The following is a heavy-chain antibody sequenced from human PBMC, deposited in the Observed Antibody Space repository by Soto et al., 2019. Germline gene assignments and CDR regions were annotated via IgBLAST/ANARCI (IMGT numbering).Heavy chain of an antibody. CDR3: ARQQAIFGGFYYMDV. CDR1: GGSISSYY. CDR2: TYFTGSA. Sequence: SETLSLTCTVSGGSISSYYWNWIRQPPGKGLEWIGNTYFTGSAKYNSSLKSRVTISTDTSKNQFSLRLSSVTVADTAVYYCARQQAIFGGFYYMDVWGKGTTVTVSS. V-gene: IGHV4-59*08. J-gene: IGHJ6*03. D-gene: IGHD3-3*01.